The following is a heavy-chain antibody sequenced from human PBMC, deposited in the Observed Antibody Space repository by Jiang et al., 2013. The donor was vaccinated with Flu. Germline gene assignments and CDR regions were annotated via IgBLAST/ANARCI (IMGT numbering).Heavy chain of an antibody. CDR3: ARSHYYYDSSGYPYPTAFDI. D-gene: IGHD3-22*01. CDR1: GGFFTDYG. J-gene: IGHJ3*02. CDR2: IIPIVETT. Sequence: GAEVKKPGSSVKVSCKASGGFFTDYGITWVRQAPGQGLEWMGGIIPIVETTNYAQKFQGRVTITADESTSTVYMELSSLKSEDTAVYYCARSHYYYDSSGYPYPTAFDIWGQGTMVIVSS. V-gene: IGHV1-69*01.